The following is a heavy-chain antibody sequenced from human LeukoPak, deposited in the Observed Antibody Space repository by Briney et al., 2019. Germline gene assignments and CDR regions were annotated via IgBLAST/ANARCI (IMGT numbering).Heavy chain of an antibody. D-gene: IGHD3-9*01. V-gene: IGHV1-8*02. Sequence: ASVKVSCKAFGYTFTDYYMYWVRQAPGQGLEWMGWMNPNSGNTGYAQKFQGRVTMTRNTSISTAYMELSSLRSEDTAVYYCARLPLRYFDWLLSRGPYYYYGMDVWGQGTTVTVSS. CDR2: MNPNSGNT. CDR1: GYTFTDYY. CDR3: ARLPLRYFDWLLSRGPYYYYGMDV. J-gene: IGHJ6*02.